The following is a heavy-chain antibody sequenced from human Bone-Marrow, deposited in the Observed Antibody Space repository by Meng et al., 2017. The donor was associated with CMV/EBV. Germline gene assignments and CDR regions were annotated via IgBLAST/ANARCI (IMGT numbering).Heavy chain of an antibody. D-gene: IGHD2-2*02. CDR1: GFTFSSYA. Sequence: GESLKISCAASGFTFSSYAMHWVRQAPGKGLEWVAVISYDGSNKYYADSVKGRFTISRDNSKNTLYLQMNSLRAEDTAVYYCAKSFRTVPAAIIVWGDWGQGHRVNGAS. V-gene: IGHV3-30*04. CDR3: AKSFRTVPAAIIVWGD. CDR2: ISYDGSNK. J-gene: IGHJ4*02.